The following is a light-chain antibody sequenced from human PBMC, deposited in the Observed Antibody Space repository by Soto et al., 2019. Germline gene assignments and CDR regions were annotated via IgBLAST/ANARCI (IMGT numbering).Light chain of an antibody. CDR2: AAS. Sequence: DIQMTQSPSSLSASIGDRVTITCRASQNIRSYLNWYQQKPGKAPKLLIHAASSLQSGVPSRFSGSGSGTDFTLTISSLQPEDFAAYYCQLSDSTWTLGQGTKVYIK. V-gene: IGKV1-39*01. CDR3: QLSDSTWT. CDR1: QNIRSY. J-gene: IGKJ1*01.